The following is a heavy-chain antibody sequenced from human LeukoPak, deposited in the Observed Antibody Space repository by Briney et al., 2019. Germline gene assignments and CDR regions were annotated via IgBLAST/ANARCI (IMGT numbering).Heavy chain of an antibody. CDR3: ARSPNIRSRDYGDYFDC. J-gene: IGHJ4*02. CDR2: TDWNDAK. D-gene: IGHD4-17*01. CDR1: GFSLSTTGVC. V-gene: IGHV2-70*11. Sequence: ESGPALVKPTQTLTLTCTFSGFSLSTTGVCVTWIRQPPGKALEWLARTDWNDAKYYNRSLKTRLTISKDPSKDQVVLTMTNVDPLDTATYYCARSPNIRSRDYGDYFDCWGQGTLVTVSS.